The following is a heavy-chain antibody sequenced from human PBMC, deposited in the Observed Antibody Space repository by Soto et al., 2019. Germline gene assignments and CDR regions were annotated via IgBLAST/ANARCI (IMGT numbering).Heavy chain of an antibody. J-gene: IGHJ4*02. CDR2: ISYDGSNK. D-gene: IGHD6-19*01. CDR1: GFTFSSYA. CDR3: ARGIRQFYYFDY. Sequence: PGGSLRLSCAASGFTFSSYAMHWVRQAPGKGLEWVAVISYDGSNKYYADSVKGRFTISRDNSKNTLYLQMNSLRAEDTAVYYCARGIRQFYYFDYWGQGTLVTVSS. V-gene: IGHV3-30-3*01.